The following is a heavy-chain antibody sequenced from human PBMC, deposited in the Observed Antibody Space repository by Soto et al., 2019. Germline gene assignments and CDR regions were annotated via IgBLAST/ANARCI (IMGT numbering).Heavy chain of an antibody. CDR1: GYTFSSPA. J-gene: IGHJ6*03. CDR3: ARYQRGSSWYSNYMDV. V-gene: IGHV1-18*01. D-gene: IGHD6-13*01. CDR2: ISTYNGNT. Sequence: EASVKVSCKASGYTFSSPAISWGRQAPGQGPERLGWISTYNGNTKYAQKFQGRVTITTDESTSTAYMELSSLRSEDTAVYYCARYQRGSSWYSNYMDVWGKGTTVTVSS.